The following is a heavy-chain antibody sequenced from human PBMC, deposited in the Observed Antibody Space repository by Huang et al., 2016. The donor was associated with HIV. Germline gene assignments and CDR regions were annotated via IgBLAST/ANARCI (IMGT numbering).Heavy chain of an antibody. CDR1: GYPFSNYA. D-gene: IGHD3-10*01. Sequence: QVQLVQSGSEVKKPGASVGVSCKASGYPFSNYAMHWVRQAPGKRPEWRGWINGANGNTKYSQNFQDRVSITRDTAANTAYMDLSSLRSEDTAVYYCARDPIGRYYYMDVWGKGTTVTVSS. CDR2: INGANGNT. CDR3: ARDPIGRYYYMDV. J-gene: IGHJ6*03. V-gene: IGHV1-3*01.